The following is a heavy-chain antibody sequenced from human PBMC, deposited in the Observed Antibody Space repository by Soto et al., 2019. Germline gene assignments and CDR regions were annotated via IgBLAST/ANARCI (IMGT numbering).Heavy chain of an antibody. CDR3: ARRGYSNYAQNNWFDP. CDR1: GGSFSGYY. D-gene: IGHD4-4*01. CDR2: INHIGST. V-gene: IGHV4-34*01. Sequence: QVQLQQWGAGLLKPSETLSLTCAVYGGSFSGYYWSWIRQPPGQGLEWIGEINHIGSTNYNPSLKSRVTIAVDTSKSQFSLKLSSVTAADTAVYYCARRGYSNYAQNNWFDPWGQGTLVTVSS. J-gene: IGHJ5*02.